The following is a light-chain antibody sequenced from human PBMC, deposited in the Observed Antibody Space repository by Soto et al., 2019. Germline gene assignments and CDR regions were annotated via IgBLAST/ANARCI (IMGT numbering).Light chain of an antibody. J-gene: IGKJ1*01. V-gene: IGKV3-15*01. CDR2: GAS. CDR1: QSISDT. Sequence: EIVMSHSPATLSVSPGGRATLSCRASQSISDTLAWYQQKPGQAPRLLIYGASTRAPGFPARFSGSGSGTDFTLTISSLQSEDFAVYYCQQYTNWPWTFGQGTKVDIK. CDR3: QQYTNWPWT.